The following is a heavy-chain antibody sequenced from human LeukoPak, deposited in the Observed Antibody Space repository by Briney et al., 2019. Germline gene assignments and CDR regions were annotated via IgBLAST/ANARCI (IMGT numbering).Heavy chain of an antibody. CDR2: INPNSGVI. D-gene: IGHD3-10*01. CDR1: GYTVTRYY. Sequence: ASVKVSCKASGYTVTRYYVLWVRQAPGQGLEWMGWINPNSGVINYAHKFQGRVTMARDTSIITAYMALSRMRSDDTGVYFCARRSGSGSSYKGIYYWGPGTLVTVSS. J-gene: IGHJ4*02. CDR3: ARRSGSGSSYKGIYY. V-gene: IGHV1-2*07.